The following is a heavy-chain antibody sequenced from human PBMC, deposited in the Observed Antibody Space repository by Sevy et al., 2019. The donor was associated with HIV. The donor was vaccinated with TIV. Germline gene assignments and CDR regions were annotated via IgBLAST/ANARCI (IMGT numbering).Heavy chain of an antibody. CDR1: GFTFSSYA. Sequence: WGSLRLSCAASGFTFSSYAMSWVRQAPGKGLEWVSAISGSGGSTYYADSVKGRFTISRDNSKNTLSLQMNSLRAEDTDVYYCAKPYCSGGSCFMTDYYYYMDVWGNGTTVTVSS. CDR2: ISGSGGST. V-gene: IGHV3-23*01. J-gene: IGHJ6*03. D-gene: IGHD2-15*01. CDR3: AKPYCSGGSCFMTDYYYYMDV.